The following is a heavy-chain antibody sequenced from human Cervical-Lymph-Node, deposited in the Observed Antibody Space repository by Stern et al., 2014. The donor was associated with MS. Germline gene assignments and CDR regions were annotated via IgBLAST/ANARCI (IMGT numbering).Heavy chain of an antibody. CDR3: ALSSEASDRWYSLGYDL. CDR2: IFPVFGTP. V-gene: IGHV1-69*01. J-gene: IGHJ5*02. Sequence: QVQLVESGAELTKPPSSVKVSCKASGGTFSKFPSSWVRHAPGQGLEWMGGIFPVFGTPRYAQEFRGRVTITADVSTSTVYMELSSLRSDDTAVYYCALSSEASDRWYSLGYDLWGQGTLVTVSS. CDR1: GGTFSKFP. D-gene: IGHD6-13*01.